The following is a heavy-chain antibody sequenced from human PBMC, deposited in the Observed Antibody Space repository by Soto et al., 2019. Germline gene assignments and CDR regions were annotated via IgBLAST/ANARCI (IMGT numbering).Heavy chain of an antibody. V-gene: IGHV1-69*12. CDR3: ARGNHRWLQLWYFDL. CDR2: IITIFGTA. J-gene: IGHJ2*01. Sequence: QVQLVQSGAEVKKPGSSVTVSCKASGGTFSSYTISWVRQAPGQGLEWMGGIITIFGTANYAQKFQGRVTITADESTSTAYMDLSSLRSEDTAVYYCARGNHRWLQLWYFDLGGRGTLVTVSS. D-gene: IGHD5-12*01. CDR1: GGTFSSYT.